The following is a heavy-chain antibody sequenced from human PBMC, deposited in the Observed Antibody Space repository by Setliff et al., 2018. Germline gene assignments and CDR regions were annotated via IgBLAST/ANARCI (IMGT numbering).Heavy chain of an antibody. J-gene: IGHJ6*03. CDR3: ARGFYYYYYYYMDA. V-gene: IGHV4-39*07. CDR1: GGSISSSSYY. Sequence: SETLSLTCTVSGGSISSSSYYWGWIRQPPGKGLEWIGSLKYSGSTYYNPSLKSRVTISVDTSKNQFSLKLSSVTAADTAVYYCARGFYYYYYYYMDAWGKGTTVTVSS. CDR2: LKYSGST.